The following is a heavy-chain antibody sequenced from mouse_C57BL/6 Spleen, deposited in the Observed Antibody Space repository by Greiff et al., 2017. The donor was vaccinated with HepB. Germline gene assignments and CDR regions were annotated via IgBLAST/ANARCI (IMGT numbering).Heavy chain of an antibody. CDR2: INPYNGGT. Sequence: EVQGVESGPVLVKPGASVKMSCKASGYTFTDYYMNWVKQSHGKSLEWIGVINPYNGGTSYNQKFKGKATLTVDKSSSTAYMELNSLTSEDSAVYYCADGYYSFAYWGQGTLVTVSA. D-gene: IGHD2-3*01. V-gene: IGHV1-19*01. CDR3: ADGYYSFAY. J-gene: IGHJ3*01. CDR1: GYTFTDYY.